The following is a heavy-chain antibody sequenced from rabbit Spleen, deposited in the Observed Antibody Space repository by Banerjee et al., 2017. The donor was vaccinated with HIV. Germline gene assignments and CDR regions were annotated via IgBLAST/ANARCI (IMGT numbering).Heavy chain of an antibody. CDR1: GVSFSGNSY. D-gene: IGHD1-1*01. CDR2: IEGGSSSFT. CDR3: ARNYVNAFDP. V-gene: IGHV1S40*01. J-gene: IGHJ2*01. Sequence: QSLEESGGDLVKPGASLTLTCIASGVSFSGNSYMCWVRQAPGKGLEWIACIEGGSSSFTYFASWAKGRFTISKTSSTTVTLQMTSLTAADTATYFCARNYVNAFDPWGQGTLVTVS.